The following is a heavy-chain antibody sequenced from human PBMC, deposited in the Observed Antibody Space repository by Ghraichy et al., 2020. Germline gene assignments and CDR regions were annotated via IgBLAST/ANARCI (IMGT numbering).Heavy chain of an antibody. V-gene: IGHV4-39*01. Sequence: SETLSLTCTVSGGSISSSSYYWGWIRQPPGKGLEWIGSIYYSGSTYYNPSLKSRVTISVDTSKNQFSLKLSSVTAADTAVYYCAIPSIAARGGMDVWGQGTTATASS. CDR1: GGSISSSSYY. CDR3: AIPSIAARGGMDV. J-gene: IGHJ6*02. CDR2: IYYSGST. D-gene: IGHD6-6*01.